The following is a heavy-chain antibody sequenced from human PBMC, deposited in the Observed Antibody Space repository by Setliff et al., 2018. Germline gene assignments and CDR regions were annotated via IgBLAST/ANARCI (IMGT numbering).Heavy chain of an antibody. Sequence: PSETLSLTCTVSGGSISSHYWSWIRQPPGKGLEWIGYIYYSGSTNYNPSLKSRVTISVDTSKNQFSLKLSSVTAADTAVYYCARASADYDFWSGYYTGGAFDIWGQGTMVTVSS. CDR1: GGSISSHY. CDR2: IYYSGST. V-gene: IGHV4-59*11. D-gene: IGHD3-3*01. CDR3: ARASADYDFWSGYYTGGAFDI. J-gene: IGHJ3*02.